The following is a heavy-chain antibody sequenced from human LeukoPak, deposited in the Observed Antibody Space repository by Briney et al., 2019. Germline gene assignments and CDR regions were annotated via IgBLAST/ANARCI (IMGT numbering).Heavy chain of an antibody. D-gene: IGHD3-22*01. J-gene: IGHJ6*02. Sequence: GGSLRLSCAASGFTFSSYEMNWVRQAPGKGLEWVSYISSSGSTIYYADSMKGRFTISRDNAKNSLYLQMNSLRAEDTAVYYCAREQGASMIVDGMDVWGQGTTVTVSS. CDR2: ISSSGSTI. CDR3: AREQGASMIVDGMDV. CDR1: GFTFSSYE. V-gene: IGHV3-48*03.